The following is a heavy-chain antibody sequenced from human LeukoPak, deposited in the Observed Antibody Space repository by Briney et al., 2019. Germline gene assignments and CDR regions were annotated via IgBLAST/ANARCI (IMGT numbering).Heavy chain of an antibody. D-gene: IGHD4-17*01. CDR2: IHSSGGT. J-gene: IGHJ5*02. CDR1: GFTGSNNY. Sequence: GGSLRLSCAATGFTGSNNYMSWVRQAPGKGLEWVSAIHSSGGTYYADSVKGRFTISRDTSKNTLYLQINSLRVEDTAVYYCIVFGDSNHWGQGTLVTVSS. V-gene: IGHV3-53*01. CDR3: IVFGDSNH.